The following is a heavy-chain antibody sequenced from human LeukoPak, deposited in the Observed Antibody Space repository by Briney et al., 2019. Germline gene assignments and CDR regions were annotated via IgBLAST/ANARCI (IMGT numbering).Heavy chain of an antibody. CDR3: ARAPARLVDY. D-gene: IGHD6-6*01. CDR2: INHSGST. Sequence: PSETLSLTCAVYGVSFSGYYWSWIRQPPGKGLEWIGEINHSGSTNYNPSLKSRVTISVDTSKNQFSLKLSSVTAADTAVYYCARAPARLVDYWGQGTLVTVSS. J-gene: IGHJ4*02. V-gene: IGHV4-34*01. CDR1: GVSFSGYY.